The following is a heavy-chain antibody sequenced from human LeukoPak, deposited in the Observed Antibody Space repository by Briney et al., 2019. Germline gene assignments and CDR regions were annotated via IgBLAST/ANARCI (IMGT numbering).Heavy chain of an antibody. Sequence: SGGSLRLSCAASGFTFSSYWMSWVRQAPGKGLEWVAIIKQDGSEKYYVDSVKGRFTISRDNAKNSLYLQMNSLRAEDTAVYYCAKDVYDFWSGYLYYFDYWGQGTLVTVSS. J-gene: IGHJ4*02. CDR1: GFTFSSYW. CDR3: AKDVYDFWSGYLYYFDY. D-gene: IGHD3-3*01. CDR2: IKQDGSEK. V-gene: IGHV3-7*01.